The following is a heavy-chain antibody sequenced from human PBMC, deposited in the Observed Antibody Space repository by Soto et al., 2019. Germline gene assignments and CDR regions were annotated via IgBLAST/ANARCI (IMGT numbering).Heavy chain of an antibody. Sequence: SETLSLTCTVSGGSISSGGYYWSWIRQHPGKGLEWIGYIYYSGSTYYNPSLKSRVTISVETSKNQFSLKLASVTAADTAVYYCARTRYVRGESPPLYSSGWYFDYWGQGTLVTVSS. CDR3: ARTRYVRGESPPLYSSGWYFDY. D-gene: IGHD6-19*01. J-gene: IGHJ4*02. CDR2: IYYSGST. V-gene: IGHV4-31*03. CDR1: GGSISSGGYY.